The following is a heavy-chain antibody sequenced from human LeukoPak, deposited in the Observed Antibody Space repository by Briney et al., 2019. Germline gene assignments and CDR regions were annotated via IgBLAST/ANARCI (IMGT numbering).Heavy chain of an antibody. CDR3: ARAGLPFAFDI. V-gene: IGHV3-7*04. Sequence: GGSLRLSCVASRFTFSSYWMSWVRQAPGKGLERVANIKHDGSEKYYVDSVKGRFTISRDNAKNSLYLQMNSLRDEDTAVYYCARAGLPFAFDIWGQGTMVTVSS. CDR1: RFTFSSYW. J-gene: IGHJ3*02. D-gene: IGHD5-12*01. CDR2: IKHDGSEK.